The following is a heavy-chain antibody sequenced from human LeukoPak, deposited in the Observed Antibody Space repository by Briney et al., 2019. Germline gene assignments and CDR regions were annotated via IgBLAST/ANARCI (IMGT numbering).Heavy chain of an antibody. CDR3: ARTGGQQLADFDY. J-gene: IGHJ4*02. Sequence: SETLSLTCTVSGGSISSYYWSWIRQPPGKGLEWIGYIYYSGSTNYNPSLKSRVTISVDTSKNQFSLKLSSVTAAVTAVYYCARTGGQQLADFDYWGQGTLVTVSS. CDR1: GGSISSYY. D-gene: IGHD6-6*01. V-gene: IGHV4-59*01. CDR2: IYYSGST.